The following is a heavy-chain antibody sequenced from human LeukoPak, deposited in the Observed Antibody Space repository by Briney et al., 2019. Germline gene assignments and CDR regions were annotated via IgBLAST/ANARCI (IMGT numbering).Heavy chain of an antibody. CDR2: IYPGDSDT. CDR1: GYRFTSYW. Sequence: GESLKISCKGSGYRFTSYWIGWVRQMPVKGLEWMGIIYPGDSDTRYSPSFQGQVTISADKSISTAYLQWSSLKASDTAMYYCARRGGYCSGGTCYFDYWGQGTLVTVSS. V-gene: IGHV5-51*01. D-gene: IGHD2-15*01. J-gene: IGHJ4*02. CDR3: ARRGGYCSGGTCYFDY.